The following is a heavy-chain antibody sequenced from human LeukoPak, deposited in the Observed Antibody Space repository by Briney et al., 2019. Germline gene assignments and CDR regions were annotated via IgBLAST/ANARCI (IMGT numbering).Heavy chain of an antibody. J-gene: IGHJ4*02. D-gene: IGHD6-19*01. CDR1: GYTFTAYF. CDR3: ASWRGYASGWSGPFDY. Sequence: GASVKVSCKPSGYTFTAYFMHWVRQAPGQGLEWMGWIDTNSGGTNYAQTLQGRVTMTRDTFISTAYMEQTRLRSDNTAVYYCASWRGYASGWSGPFDYWGQGTLVTVSS. V-gene: IGHV1-2*02. CDR2: IDTNSGGT.